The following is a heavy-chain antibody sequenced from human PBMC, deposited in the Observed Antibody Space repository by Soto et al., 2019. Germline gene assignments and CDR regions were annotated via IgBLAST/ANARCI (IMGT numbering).Heavy chain of an antibody. Sequence: WGTLSLSCSASGFTFIIYSMNWVRQAPGKGLEWVSSISSSSSYIYYADSVKGRFTISRDNAKNSLYLQMNSLRAEDTAVYYCARVSPYSGSYPFDYWGQGTLVTVSS. J-gene: IGHJ4*02. V-gene: IGHV3-21*01. D-gene: IGHD1-26*01. CDR3: ARVSPYSGSYPFDY. CDR1: GFTFIIYS. CDR2: ISSSSSYI.